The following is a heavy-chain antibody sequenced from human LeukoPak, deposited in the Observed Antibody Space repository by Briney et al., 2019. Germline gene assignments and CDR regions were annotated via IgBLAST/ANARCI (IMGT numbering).Heavy chain of an antibody. CDR1: GYSFTSYW. V-gene: IGHV5-51*01. Sequence: GESLKISCKGSGYSFTSYWIGWVRQVPGKGLEWMGIIYPGDSDTRYSPSFQGQVTISADKSISTAYLQWISLKASDTAMYYCARLNSDRLLWGTFDIWGQGTMVTVPS. CDR3: ARLNSDRLLWGTFDI. J-gene: IGHJ3*02. CDR2: IYPGDSDT. D-gene: IGHD2-21*02.